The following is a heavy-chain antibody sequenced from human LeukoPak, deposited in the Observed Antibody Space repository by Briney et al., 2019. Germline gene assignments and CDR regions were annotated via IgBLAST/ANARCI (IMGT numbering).Heavy chain of an antibody. V-gene: IGHV3-23*01. CDR1: GFTFSSYS. Sequence: PGGSLRLSCAASGFTFSSYSMNWVRQAPGKGLEWVSGISGSGGTTYYADSVQGRFTIFRDNSKNTLYLQMNSLRADDTAIYYCVKDSYYYDSSGYYYVKDHWGQGTLVTVSS. J-gene: IGHJ4*02. CDR3: VKDSYYYDSSGYYYVKDH. D-gene: IGHD3-22*01. CDR2: ISGSGGTT.